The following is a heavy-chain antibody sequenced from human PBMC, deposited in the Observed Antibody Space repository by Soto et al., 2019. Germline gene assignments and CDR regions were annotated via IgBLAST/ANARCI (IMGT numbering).Heavy chain of an antibody. Sequence: GGSLRLSCAASGFTFSSYAMHWVRQAPGKGLEWVAVISYDGSNKYYADSVKGRFTISRDNSKNTLYLQMNSLRAEDTAVYYCARDEGAAAGTKNYYYYGMDVWGQGTTVTVSS. D-gene: IGHD6-13*01. CDR2: ISYDGSNK. CDR3: ARDEGAAAGTKNYYYYGMDV. V-gene: IGHV3-30-3*01. CDR1: GFTFSSYA. J-gene: IGHJ6*02.